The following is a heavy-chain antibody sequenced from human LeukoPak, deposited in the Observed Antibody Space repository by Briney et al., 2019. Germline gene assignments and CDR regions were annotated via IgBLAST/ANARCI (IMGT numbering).Heavy chain of an antibody. J-gene: IGHJ4*02. D-gene: IGHD3-10*01. CDR1: GYTFTSYA. CDR2: INTNTGNP. Sequence: GASVKVSCKASGYTFTSYAMNWVRQAPGQGLEWMGWINTNTGNPTYAQGFTGRFVFSLDTSVSTAYLQISSLKAEDTAVYYCARDLTLARWVRGVIGYWGQGTLVTVSS. CDR3: ARDLTLARWVRGVIGY. V-gene: IGHV7-4-1*02.